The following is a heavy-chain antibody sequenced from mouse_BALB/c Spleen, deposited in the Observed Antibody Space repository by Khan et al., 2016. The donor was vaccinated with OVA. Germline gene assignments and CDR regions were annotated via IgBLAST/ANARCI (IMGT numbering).Heavy chain of an antibody. CDR1: GFTFSSYT. D-gene: IGHD2-4*01. CDR2: ISSGGGDT. CDR3: ARSLIYYDYDGNAMDY. Sequence: EVELVESGGGLVKPGGSLKLSCGASGFTFSSYTMSWVRQTPEQRLEWVATISSGGGDTYYPDSVKGRFTISRDNAKNNLYLQMSSLRSEDTALYYCARSLIYYDYDGNAMDYGGQGTSVTVSS. J-gene: IGHJ4*01. V-gene: IGHV5-9*03.